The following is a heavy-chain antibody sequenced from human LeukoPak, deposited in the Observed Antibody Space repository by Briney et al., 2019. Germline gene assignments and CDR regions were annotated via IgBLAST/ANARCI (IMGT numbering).Heavy chain of an antibody. J-gene: IGHJ4*02. CDR1: GGSINSGDYY. CDR3: ARDAKDLWSGHFEL. V-gene: IGHV4-61*02. CDR2: MYISGST. Sequence: SETLSLTCTVSGGSINSGDYYWSWIRQPAGKGLEWIGRMYISGSTNYNPSLESRVTISVDTSKSQFSLKLSSVTAADTAVYYCARDAKDLWSGHFELWGQGTLVTVS. D-gene: IGHD3-3*01.